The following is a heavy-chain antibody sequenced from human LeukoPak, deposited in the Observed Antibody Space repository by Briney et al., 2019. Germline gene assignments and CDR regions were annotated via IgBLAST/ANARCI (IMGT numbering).Heavy chain of an antibody. V-gene: IGHV3-23*01. CDR1: RFTFSNYA. Sequence: PGGSLRLSCAASRFTFSNYAVSWVRQAPGEGLGWVSAISGNGGNTFYADSGKGRFTITRDNSQNTLYVQMNSLRAEDTAVYYCAKGSRFGVVIIPYFDYWGQGTLVTVSS. CDR3: AKGSRFGVVIIPYFDY. J-gene: IGHJ4*02. D-gene: IGHD3-3*01. CDR2: ISGNGGNT.